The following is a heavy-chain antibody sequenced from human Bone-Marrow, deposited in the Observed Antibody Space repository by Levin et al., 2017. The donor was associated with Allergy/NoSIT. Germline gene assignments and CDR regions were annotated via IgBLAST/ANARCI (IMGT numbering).Heavy chain of an antibody. J-gene: IGHJ5*02. V-gene: IGHV4-34*01. Sequence: SETLSLTCDVHGQSLTGFFWSWIRQAPGKGLEWIGEINQLGATNYNPSLQSRVAMSVDSSKNQVSLTLTSVTAADTAVYYCARDGGGHFGGVNWLDPWGQGTLVTVSS. CDR3: ARDGGGHFGGVNWLDP. CDR1: GQSLTGFF. D-gene: IGHD3-16*01. CDR2: INQLGAT.